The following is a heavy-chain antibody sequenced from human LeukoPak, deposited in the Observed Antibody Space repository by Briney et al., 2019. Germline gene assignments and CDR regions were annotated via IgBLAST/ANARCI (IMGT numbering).Heavy chain of an antibody. CDR3: ARVGCSSTSCYDVDY. CDR1: GFTFSSYS. Sequence: PGGSLRLSCAASGFTFSSYSMNWVRQAPGKGLEWVSSISSSSSYIYYADSVKGRFTISRDNAKNSLYLQMNSLRAEDTAVYYCARVGCSSTSCYDVDYWGQGTLVTVSS. CDR2: ISSSSSYI. D-gene: IGHD2-2*01. J-gene: IGHJ4*02. V-gene: IGHV3-21*01.